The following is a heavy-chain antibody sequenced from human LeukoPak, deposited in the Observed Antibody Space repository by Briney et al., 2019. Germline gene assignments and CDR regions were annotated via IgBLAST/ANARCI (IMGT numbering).Heavy chain of an antibody. CDR1: GGTFSSYA. J-gene: IGHJ5*02. CDR3: ARDGRKVIAAAFWFDP. Sequence: SVKVSCKASGGTFSSYAISWVRQAPGQGLEWMGRIIPIFGTANYAQKFQGRVTITTDESTSTAYMELSSLRSGDTAVYYCARDGRKVIAAAFWFDPWGQGTLVTVSS. D-gene: IGHD6-13*01. CDR2: IIPIFGTA. V-gene: IGHV1-69*05.